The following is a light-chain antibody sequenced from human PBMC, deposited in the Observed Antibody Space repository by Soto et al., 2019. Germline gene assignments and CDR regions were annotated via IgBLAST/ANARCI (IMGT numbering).Light chain of an antibody. CDR3: QQESSFPLT. V-gene: IGKV1D-12*01. CDR2: GAS. CDR1: QDISNW. Sequence: IQMTQSPPSVSASVGDRVTVTCRASQDISNWLAWYQQIPGKAPKLLISGASTLQNGVPSRFSGSRSGTEFNLTISSLQAEDFGTYFCQQESSFPLTFGGGTRVEIK. J-gene: IGKJ4*01.